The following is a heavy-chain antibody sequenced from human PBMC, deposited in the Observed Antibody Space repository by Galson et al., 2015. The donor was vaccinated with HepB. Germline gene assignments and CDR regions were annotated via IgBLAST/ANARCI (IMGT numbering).Heavy chain of an antibody. CDR3: AKREGGQLYNWFDP. V-gene: IGHV3-23*01. CDR2: ISWNSGSI. CDR1: GFNLSNYS. J-gene: IGHJ5*02. D-gene: IGHD3-16*01. Sequence: SLRLSCAASGFNLSNYSMKWVRQAPGKGLEWVSGISWNSGSIGYADSVKGRFTISRDNSKNTLYLQMNSLRAEDTAVYYCAKREGGQLYNWFDPWGQGTLVTVSS.